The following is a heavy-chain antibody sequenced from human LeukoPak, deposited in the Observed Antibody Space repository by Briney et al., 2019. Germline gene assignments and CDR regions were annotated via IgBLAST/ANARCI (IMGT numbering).Heavy chain of an antibody. CDR2: IYYSGST. D-gene: IGHD6-13*01. J-gene: IGHJ4*02. Sequence: SETLSLTCTVSGVSVSSGSYYWSWIRQPPGKGLEWIGYIYYSGSTNYNPSLKSRVTISVDTSKNQFSLKLNSVTAADTAVYYCARVSIAAAGPVHPDYWGQGTLVTVSS. CDR1: GVSVSSGSYY. V-gene: IGHV4-61*01. CDR3: ARVSIAAAGPVHPDY.